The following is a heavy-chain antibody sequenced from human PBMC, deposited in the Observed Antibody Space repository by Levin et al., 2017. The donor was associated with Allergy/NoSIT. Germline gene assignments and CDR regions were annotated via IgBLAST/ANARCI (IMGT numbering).Heavy chain of an antibody. D-gene: IGHD3-22*01. Sequence: SETLSLTCTVSGGSISPYFWSWIRQPPGKGLEWIGYVYYSGSTKYNPSVRSPVTISLDTSKNQFSLKLYSVTAADTAVYYCARHLKEYSSAPDWGFWGQGTLVTVSS. J-gene: IGHJ4*02. CDR2: VYYSGST. CDR1: GGSISPYF. V-gene: IGHV4-59*08. CDR3: ARHLKEYSSAPDWGF.